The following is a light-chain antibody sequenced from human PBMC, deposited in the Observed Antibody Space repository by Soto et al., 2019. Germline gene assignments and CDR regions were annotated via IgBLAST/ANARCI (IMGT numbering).Light chain of an antibody. CDR3: QQYGSSPMYT. J-gene: IGKJ2*01. CDR2: GAS. CDR1: QSVSSYY. Sequence: EIVLTQSPGTLSLSPGERATLSCRASQSVSSYYLAWYQQKPGQAPRLLIYGASIRATGIPDRFSGSGSGTDFTLTISRLEPEDFAAYYCQQYGSSPMYTFGQGTKLEIK. V-gene: IGKV3-20*01.